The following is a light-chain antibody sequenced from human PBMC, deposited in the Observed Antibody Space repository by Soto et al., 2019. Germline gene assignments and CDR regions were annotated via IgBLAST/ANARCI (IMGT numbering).Light chain of an antibody. V-gene: IGLV7-46*01. CDR1: TGAVTSGHY. CDR3: LLSYSDSKL. CDR2: DTT. Sequence: QAVVTQEPSLPVSPGGTVTLTCGSSTGAVTSGHYPDWFQRKPGQAPRTLIFDTTNRHSWTPARFSGSLLGGKAALTLSGAQPEDEADYYCLLSYSDSKLFGGGTKVTVL. J-gene: IGLJ2*01.